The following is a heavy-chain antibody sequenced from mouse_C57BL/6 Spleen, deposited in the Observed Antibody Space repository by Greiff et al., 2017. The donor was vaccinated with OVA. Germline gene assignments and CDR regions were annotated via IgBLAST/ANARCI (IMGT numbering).Heavy chain of an antibody. J-gene: IGHJ3*01. D-gene: IGHD1-1*01. CDR1: GYAFSSSW. V-gene: IGHV1-82*01. Sequence: QVQLQQSGPELVKPGASVKISCKASGYAFSSSWMNWVKQRPGKGLEWIGRIYPGDGDTNYNGKFKGKATLTADKSSSTAYMQRSSLTSEDSAVYFCASENYYGSSYRFAYWGQGTLVTVSA. CDR2: IYPGDGDT. CDR3: ASENYYGSSYRFAY.